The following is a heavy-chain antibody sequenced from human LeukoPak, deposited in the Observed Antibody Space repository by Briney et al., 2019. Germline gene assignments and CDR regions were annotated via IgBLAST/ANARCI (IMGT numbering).Heavy chain of an antibody. CDR3: TRSGRGIYYKAYFDY. CDR2: ISYDGRNK. Sequence: PGGSLRLSCTASGFTFNTYAMHWVRQAPGKGLEWVTFISYDGRNKYYADSVKGRFTISRDNSRNTLFLQMNSLSTEDTAVYYCTRSGRGIYYKAYFDYWGQGTLVTVSS. J-gene: IGHJ4*02. D-gene: IGHD1-26*01. V-gene: IGHV3-30*04. CDR1: GFTFNTYA.